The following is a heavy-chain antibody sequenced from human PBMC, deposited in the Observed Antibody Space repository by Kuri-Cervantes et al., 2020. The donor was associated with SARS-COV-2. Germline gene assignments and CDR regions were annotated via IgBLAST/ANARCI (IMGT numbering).Heavy chain of an antibody. D-gene: IGHD3-9*01. J-gene: IGHJ4*02. Sequence: GESLKISCAASGFTFSNSDMNWVRQAPGKGLEWVSGVSWNGSRTHYADSVKGRFIISRDKSRNFLYQQMNSLRPEDMAVYYCVRTYYDILTGYCPFDYWGQGTLVTVSS. CDR2: VSWNGSRT. CDR3: VRTYYDILTGYCPFDY. CDR1: GFTFSNSD. V-gene: IGHV3-19*01.